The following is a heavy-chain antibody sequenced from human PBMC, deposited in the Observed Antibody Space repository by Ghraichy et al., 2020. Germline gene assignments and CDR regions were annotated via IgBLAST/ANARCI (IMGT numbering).Heavy chain of an antibody. V-gene: IGHV3-43*01. CDR2: ISWDGGST. Sequence: GGSLRLSCAASGFTFDDYTMHWVRQAPGKGLEWVSLISWDGGSTYYADSVKGRFTISRDNSKNSLYLQMNSLRTEDTALYYCAKGLDYYGSGSYGYYGMDVWGQGSTVTVSS. D-gene: IGHD3-10*01. CDR1: GFTFDDYT. CDR3: AKGLDYYGSGSYGYYGMDV. J-gene: IGHJ6*02.